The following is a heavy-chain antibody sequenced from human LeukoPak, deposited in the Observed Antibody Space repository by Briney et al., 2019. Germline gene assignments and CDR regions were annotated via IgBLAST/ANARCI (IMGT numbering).Heavy chain of an antibody. Sequence: GGSLRLSCAASGFTVSSNYMSWVRQAPGKGLEWVSAIYSGGSTYYADSVKGRFTISRDNSKNTLYLQLNSLRAEDTAVYYCARMPGIDYYYYYGMDVWGQGTTVTVSS. CDR2: IYSGGST. V-gene: IGHV3-53*01. CDR3: ARMPGIDYYYYYGMDV. J-gene: IGHJ6*02. CDR1: GFTVSSNY. D-gene: IGHD6-13*01.